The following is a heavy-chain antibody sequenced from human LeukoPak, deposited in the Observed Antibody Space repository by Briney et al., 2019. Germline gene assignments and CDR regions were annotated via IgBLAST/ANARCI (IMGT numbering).Heavy chain of an antibody. CDR3: ARGVIAAAGFFDY. V-gene: IGHV3-23*01. D-gene: IGHD6-13*01. CDR1: GFTFSSYT. Sequence: GGSLRLSCAASGFTFSSYTMNWVRQAPGKGLEWVSAISGSGGNAYYAGSVKGRFTISRDNSKNTLYLQKNSLRAEDTAVYYCARGVIAAAGFFDYWGQGTLVTVSS. CDR2: ISGSGGNA. J-gene: IGHJ4*02.